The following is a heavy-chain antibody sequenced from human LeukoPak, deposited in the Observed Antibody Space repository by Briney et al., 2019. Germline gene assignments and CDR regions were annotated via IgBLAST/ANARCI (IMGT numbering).Heavy chain of an antibody. D-gene: IGHD3-10*01. Sequence: PGGSLRLSCSASGFTFSSYAMHWVRQAPGKGLEYVSAISSNGGSTYYADSVKGRFTISRDNSKNTLYLQMRAEDTAVYYCVKGRITMVRGVFDYWGQGTLSPSPQ. J-gene: IGHJ4*02. CDR1: GFTFSSYA. CDR3: VKGRITMVRGVFDY. V-gene: IGHV3-64D*09. CDR2: ISSNGGST.